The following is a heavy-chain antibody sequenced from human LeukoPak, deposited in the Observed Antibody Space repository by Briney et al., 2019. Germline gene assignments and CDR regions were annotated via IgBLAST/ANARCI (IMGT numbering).Heavy chain of an antibody. CDR3: ARHRPSSSTSLDWYFDL. D-gene: IGHD2-2*01. CDR2: IYYSGST. CDR1: GGSISSSSYY. Sequence: PSETLSLTCTVSGGSISSSSYYWGWIRQPPGKGPEWIGSIYYSGSTYYNPSLKSRVTISVDTSKNQFSLKLSSVPAADTAVYSCARHRPSSSTSLDWYFDLWGRGTLVTVSS. J-gene: IGHJ2*01. V-gene: IGHV4-39*01.